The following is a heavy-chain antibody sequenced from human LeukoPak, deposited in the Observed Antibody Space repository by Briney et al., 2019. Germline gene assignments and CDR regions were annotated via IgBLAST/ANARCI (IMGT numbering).Heavy chain of an antibody. V-gene: IGHV4-59*01. J-gene: IGHJ3*02. CDR2: IYYSGST. D-gene: IGHD3-22*01. CDR3: ARSYDSSGYNYYAFDI. CDR1: GGSISSYY. Sequence: SETLFLTCTVSGGSISSYYWSWIRQPPGKGLEWIGHIYYSGSTKYNPSLKSRVTISVDTSKNQFSLKLSSVTAADTAVYYCARSYDSSGYNYYAFDIWGQGTMVTVSS.